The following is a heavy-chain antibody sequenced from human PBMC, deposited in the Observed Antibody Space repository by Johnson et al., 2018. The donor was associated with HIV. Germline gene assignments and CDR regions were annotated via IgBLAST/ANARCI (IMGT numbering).Heavy chain of an antibody. CDR1: GFTFGDYA. D-gene: IGHD4-17*01. J-gene: IGHJ3*02. CDR2: VGGSTSST. Sequence: VQLVESGGGLVQPGRSLRLSCTASGFTFGDYAMSWVRQAPGKGLEWVSTVGGSTSSTSYADSVKGRFTISRDNSNNTLYLQMNSLRAEDTAVYYCTRAPPYGDYGDTFDIWGQGTMVTVSS. CDR3: TRAPPYGDYGDTFDI. V-gene: IGHV3-23*04.